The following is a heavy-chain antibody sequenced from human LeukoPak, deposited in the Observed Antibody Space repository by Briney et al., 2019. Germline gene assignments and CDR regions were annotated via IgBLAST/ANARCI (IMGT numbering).Heavy chain of an antibody. CDR2: ISGSGGST. Sequence: GGSLRLSCVASGFTFSSYAMSWVRQAPGKGLEWVSAISGSGGSTYHADSVKGRFTISRDNSKNTLYLQMNSLRAEDTAVYYCAKSDVGYCSGGSCYPFDYWGQGTLVTVSS. J-gene: IGHJ4*02. CDR1: GFTFSSYA. D-gene: IGHD2-15*01. V-gene: IGHV3-23*01. CDR3: AKSDVGYCSGGSCYPFDY.